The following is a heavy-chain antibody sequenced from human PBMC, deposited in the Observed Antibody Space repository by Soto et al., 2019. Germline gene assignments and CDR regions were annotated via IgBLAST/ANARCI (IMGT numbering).Heavy chain of an antibody. CDR2: IWHDASRT. V-gene: IGHV3-33*01. J-gene: IGHJ4*02. Sequence: GGSLRLSCAASGFSFSSFGMHWVRQAPGKGLEWVAIIWHDASRTYYTDSMKGRFTISRDNSKDTVHLQMDGLRAEDTAVYYCARDNAWVLDYWGQGALVTVSS. CDR3: ARDNAWVLDY. D-gene: IGHD3-16*01. CDR1: GFSFSSFG.